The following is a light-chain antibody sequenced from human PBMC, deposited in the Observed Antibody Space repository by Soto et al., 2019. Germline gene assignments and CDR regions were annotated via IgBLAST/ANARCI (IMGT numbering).Light chain of an antibody. CDR3: SSYTTSSYVV. CDR1: SSDIGGHNF. J-gene: IGLJ2*01. CDR2: EVS. V-gene: IGLV2-14*01. Sequence: QSALTQPDAVSGSPGQSITISCTGTSSDIGGHNFVSWYQHHPGKAPKLLIYEVSYRASGVSNRFTGSKSANTASLTISGLQAEDEADYSCSSYTTSSYVVFGGGTKLTVL.